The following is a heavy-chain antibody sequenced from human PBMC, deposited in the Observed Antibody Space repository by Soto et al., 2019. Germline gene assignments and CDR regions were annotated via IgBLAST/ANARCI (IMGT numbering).Heavy chain of an antibody. CDR1: GFTFSNYA. V-gene: IGHV3-23*01. Sequence: GGSLRLSRAASGFTFSNYAMSWVRQAPGKGLEWVSAISGSGDRTYYADSVKGRFTISRDNSKNTLYLQMNSLRAEDTAVYYCAKGGVWFGDPFDYWGQGTLVTVSS. D-gene: IGHD3-10*01. CDR2: ISGSGDRT. CDR3: AKGGVWFGDPFDY. J-gene: IGHJ4*02.